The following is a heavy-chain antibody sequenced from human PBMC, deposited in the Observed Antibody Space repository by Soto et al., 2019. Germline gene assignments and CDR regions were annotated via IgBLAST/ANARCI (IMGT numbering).Heavy chain of an antibody. D-gene: IGHD3-3*01. CDR2: INHSGTT. Sequence: PSETLSLTCAVYGGSFSGYSWTWLRQPPGKGLEWIGEINHSGTTDYNPALKSRVTMSADTSKNQFSLRMTSVTAADTAVYYCARARFDSWSKIYYGLDVWGQGTTV. CDR3: ARARFDSWSKIYYGLDV. J-gene: IGHJ6*02. CDR1: GGSFSGYS. V-gene: IGHV4-34*01.